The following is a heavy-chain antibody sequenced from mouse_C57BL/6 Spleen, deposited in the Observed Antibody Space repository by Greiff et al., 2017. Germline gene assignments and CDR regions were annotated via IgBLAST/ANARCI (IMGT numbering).Heavy chain of an antibody. V-gene: IGHV1-18*01. J-gene: IGHJ3*01. CDR1: GYTFTDYN. Sequence: VQLKQSGPELVKPGASVKIPCKASGYTFTDYNMDWVKQSHGKSLEWIGDINPNNGGNIYNQKFKGKATLTVDKSSSTAYMELRSLTSEDTAVYYCARGGDYDYDLAYWGQGTLVTVSA. CDR3: ARGGDYDYDLAY. CDR2: INPNNGGN. D-gene: IGHD2-4*01.